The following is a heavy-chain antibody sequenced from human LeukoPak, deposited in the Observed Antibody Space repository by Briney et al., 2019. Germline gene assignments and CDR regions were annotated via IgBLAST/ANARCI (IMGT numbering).Heavy chain of an antibody. CDR1: GFTFSSYA. CDR2: ISSSGGST. Sequence: SGGSLRLSCAASGFTFSSYAMSWVRQAPGKGLEWVSVISSSGGSTHYADSVKGRFTISRDNSKNTLYLQMNSLRADDTAVYYCAKESPRFDHWGQGTLVTVSS. J-gene: IGHJ4*02. CDR3: AKESPRFDH. V-gene: IGHV3-23*01.